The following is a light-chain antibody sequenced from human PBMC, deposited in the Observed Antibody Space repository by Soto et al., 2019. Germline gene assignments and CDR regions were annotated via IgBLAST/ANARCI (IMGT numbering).Light chain of an antibody. CDR2: DAS. Sequence: DIQMTQSPSTLSASVGDRVTITCRARQTISNWLAWYQQKPGKAPKLLIYDASILESGVPSRFSGSGSGTEFTLTISSLQPDDFAAYYCQHYKSYSSTCGQGTKVEIK. CDR3: QHYKSYSST. CDR1: QTISNW. V-gene: IGKV1-5*01. J-gene: IGKJ1*01.